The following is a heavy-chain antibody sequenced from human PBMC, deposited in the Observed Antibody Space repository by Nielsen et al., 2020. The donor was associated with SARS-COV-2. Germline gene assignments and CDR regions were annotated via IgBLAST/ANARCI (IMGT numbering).Heavy chain of an antibody. J-gene: IGHJ4*02. Sequence: GGSLRLSCAASGFTFSSYIMNWVRPAPGKGLEWVSYISSSSSTIYYAASVKGRFTISRDNAKNSLYLQMNSLRDEDTAVYYCARDPPKYSSSSEGDFDYWGQGTLVTVSS. V-gene: IGHV3-48*02. D-gene: IGHD6-6*01. CDR1: GFTFSSYI. CDR2: ISSSSSTI. CDR3: ARDPPKYSSSSEGDFDY.